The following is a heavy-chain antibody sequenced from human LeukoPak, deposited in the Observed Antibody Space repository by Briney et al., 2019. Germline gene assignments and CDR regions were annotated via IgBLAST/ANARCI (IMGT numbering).Heavy chain of an antibody. D-gene: IGHD4-17*01. J-gene: IGHJ5*02. CDR3: ARGGGDYVWFDP. Sequence: SETLSLTCIVPGGSISSSDYYWGWIRQPPGKGLEWIGNIYYVGSTYYNPSLKSRVTISVDTSKNQFSLKLSSVTAADTAVYYCARGGGDYVWFDPWGQGTLVTVSS. CDR1: GGSISSSDYY. V-gene: IGHV4-30-4*08. CDR2: IYYVGST.